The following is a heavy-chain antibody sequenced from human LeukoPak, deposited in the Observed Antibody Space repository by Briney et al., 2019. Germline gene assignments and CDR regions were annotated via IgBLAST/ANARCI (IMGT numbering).Heavy chain of an antibody. CDR3: ARDGGYMVRGVIISSFSWFDP. CDR2: FDPEDGET. V-gene: IGHV1-24*01. CDR1: GYTLTELS. D-gene: IGHD3-10*01. J-gene: IGHJ5*02. Sequence: ASVKVSCKVSGYTLTELSMHWVRQAPGKGLEWMGGFDPEDGETIYAQKFQGRVTMTTDTSTSTAYMELRSLRSDDTAVYYCARDGGYMVRGVIISSFSWFDPWAREPWSPSPQ.